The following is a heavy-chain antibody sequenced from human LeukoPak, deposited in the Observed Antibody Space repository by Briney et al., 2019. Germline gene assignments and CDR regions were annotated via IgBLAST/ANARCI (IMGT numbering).Heavy chain of an antibody. CDR1: GGSISSYY. Sequence: SETLSLTCTVSGGSISSYYWSWIRQPPGKGLEWIGYIYYSGSTNYNPSLKSRVTISVDTSKNQFSLELSSVTAADTAVYYCARGDYGDPHNPYYFEYSGQGTLVTVSS. CDR2: IYYSGST. J-gene: IGHJ4*02. CDR3: ARGDYGDPHNPYYFEY. D-gene: IGHD4-17*01. V-gene: IGHV4-59*01.